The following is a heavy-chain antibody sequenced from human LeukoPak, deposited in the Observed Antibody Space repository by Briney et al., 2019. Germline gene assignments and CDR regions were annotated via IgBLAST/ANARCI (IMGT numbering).Heavy chain of an antibody. CDR2: INLNSGDT. CDR1: GFTFTDYY. CDR3: ARDSNTYYYGSGSYHRMSY. Sequence: GASVKVSCKSSGFTFTDYYIHWVRQAPGQGLEWMGWINLNSGDTNYAQKFQGRVTMTRDTSASTVYMELSSLRSEDTAVYYCARDSNTYYYGSGSYHRMSYWGQGTLVTVSS. D-gene: IGHD3-10*01. V-gene: IGHV1-2*02. J-gene: IGHJ4*02.